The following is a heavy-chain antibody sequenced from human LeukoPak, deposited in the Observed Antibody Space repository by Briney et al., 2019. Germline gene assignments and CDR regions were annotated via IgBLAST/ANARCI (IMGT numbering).Heavy chain of an antibody. CDR1: GYTFIRYS. CDR3: ARPDTTMGSPFEY. CDR2: INAGNDNT. Sequence: ASVKVSCKASGYTFIRYSMHWVRQAPGQRLEWMGWINAGNDNTKYSQKFQGRVTITRDTSANTAYMELSSLRSEDTAVYYCARPDTTMGSPFEYWGQGTLVTVSS. D-gene: IGHD5-18*01. J-gene: IGHJ4*02. V-gene: IGHV1-3*01.